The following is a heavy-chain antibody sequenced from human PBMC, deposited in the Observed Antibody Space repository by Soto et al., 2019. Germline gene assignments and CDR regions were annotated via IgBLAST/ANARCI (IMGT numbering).Heavy chain of an antibody. D-gene: IGHD5-12*01. V-gene: IGHV3-30-3*01. CDR1: GFTFSNYA. CDR2: ISYDGTNK. CDR3: ARDVFSGYDNYYYGLDV. Sequence: GGSLGLSCAASGFTFSNYAMSWVRQAPGKGLEWVTIISYDGTNKYYADSVKGRFTISRDNSKNTLYLQMNSLRAEDTAVYYCARDVFSGYDNYYYGLDVWGQGTTVTVS. J-gene: IGHJ6*02.